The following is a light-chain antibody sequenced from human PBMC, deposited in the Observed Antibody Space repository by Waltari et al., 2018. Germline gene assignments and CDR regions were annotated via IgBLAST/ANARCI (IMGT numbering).Light chain of an antibody. CDR2: VNNDGEH. Sequence: QLVVTQSPSASASLGASVKLTCPLSSGHSSYAIAWHQHQSEKGPRFLMGVNNDGEHTKGDGIHDRFSGSSTGAERYLTIYSLQSEDEADYYCQTWDTDIVVFGGGTKVTVL. V-gene: IGLV4-69*01. CDR3: QTWDTDIVV. J-gene: IGLJ2*01. CDR1: SGHSSYA.